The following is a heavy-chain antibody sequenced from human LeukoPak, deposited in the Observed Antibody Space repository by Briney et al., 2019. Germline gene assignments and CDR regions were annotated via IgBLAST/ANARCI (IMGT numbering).Heavy chain of an antibody. V-gene: IGHV3-23*01. Sequence: SCKASGGTFSSYGMSWVRQAPGKGMEWVSSVNDGGDNTYYADYLRGRFTVSRDNSRSTLWLQMNSLRAEDTAIYYCAKARGTTGWLPYLDYWGQGALVTVSS. CDR3: AKARGTTGWLPYLDY. CDR2: VNDGGDNT. CDR1: GGTFSSYG. D-gene: IGHD6-19*01. J-gene: IGHJ4*02.